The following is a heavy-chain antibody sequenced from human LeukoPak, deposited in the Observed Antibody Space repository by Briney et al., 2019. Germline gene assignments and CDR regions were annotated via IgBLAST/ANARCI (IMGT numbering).Heavy chain of an antibody. D-gene: IGHD3-9*01. V-gene: IGHV4-34*01. CDR2: INHSGST. J-gene: IGHJ6*03. Sequence: SETLSLTCTVSGYSISSGYYWSWIRQPPGKGLEWSGEINHSGSTNYNPSLKRRVTISVDTSKNQFSLKLSSVTAADTAVYYCAFKVTTEYDILTGYFGYYYMDVWGKGTTVTISS. CDR1: GYSISSGYY. CDR3: AFKVTTEYDILTGYFGYYYMDV.